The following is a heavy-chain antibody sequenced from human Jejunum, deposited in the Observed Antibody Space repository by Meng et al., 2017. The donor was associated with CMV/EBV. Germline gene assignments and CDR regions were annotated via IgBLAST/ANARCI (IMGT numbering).Heavy chain of an antibody. CDR1: GFSFSHYD. CDR3: ARRGQV. V-gene: IGHV3-48*03. CDR2: ISGSASTI. Sequence: LKISCAVSGFSFSHYDMNWVRQAPGKGLEWVSYISGSASTIYYADSVKGRFTISRDNSKNTLYLQMNSLRAEDTAVYFCARRGQVWGQGTLVTVSS. J-gene: IGHJ4*02.